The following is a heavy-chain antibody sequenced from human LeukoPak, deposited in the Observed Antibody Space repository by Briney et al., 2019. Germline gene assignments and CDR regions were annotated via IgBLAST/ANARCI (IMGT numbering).Heavy chain of an antibody. Sequence: GGSLRLSCAASGFTFSSYAMSWVRQAPGKGLEWVSAISGSGGSTYYADSVKGRFTISRDNSKNTLYLQMSSLRAEDTALYYCARAPRGRCYFDSWGQGTLVTVSS. V-gene: IGHV3-23*01. CDR3: ARAPRGRCYFDS. CDR1: GFTFSSYA. J-gene: IGHJ4*02. D-gene: IGHD3-16*01. CDR2: ISGSGGST.